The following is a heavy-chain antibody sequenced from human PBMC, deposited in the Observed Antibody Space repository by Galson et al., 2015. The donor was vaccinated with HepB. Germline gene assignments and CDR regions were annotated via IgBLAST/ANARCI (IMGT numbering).Heavy chain of an antibody. CDR2: ISGSGSTT. D-gene: IGHD4-11*01. J-gene: IGHJ2*01. V-gene: IGHV3-23*01. CDR1: GFTFSSDA. CDR3: AKDRISNYTWYFDL. Sequence: SLRLSCAASGFTFSSDAMSWVRQAPGKGLEWVSTISGSGSTTYYADSVKGRFTISRDNSENTLYLQMNSLRAEDTAVYYCAKDRISNYTWYFDLWGRGTLVTVSS.